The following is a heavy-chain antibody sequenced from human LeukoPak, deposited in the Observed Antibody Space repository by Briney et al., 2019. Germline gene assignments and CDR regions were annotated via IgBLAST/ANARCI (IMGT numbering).Heavy chain of an antibody. CDR2: INPNSGGT. CDR1: GYTFTGYY. V-gene: IGHV1-2*02. D-gene: IGHD5-18*01. CDR3: ARGLNVDTAMVIAGSYDY. Sequence: GASVKVSCKASGYTFTGYYMRWVRQAPGQGLEWMGWINPNSGGTNYAQKFQGRVTTTRDTSISTAYMELSRLRSDDTAVYYCARGLNVDTAMVIAGSYDYWGQGTLVTVSS. J-gene: IGHJ4*02.